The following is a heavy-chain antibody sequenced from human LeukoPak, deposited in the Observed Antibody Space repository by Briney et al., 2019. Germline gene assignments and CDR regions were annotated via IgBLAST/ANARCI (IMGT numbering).Heavy chain of an antibody. CDR1: GGPFSTYS. V-gene: IGHV4-34*01. D-gene: IGHD3-16*01. Sequence: SETLSLTCAVKGGPFSTYSWTWIRQTPGKGLEWIGEITHSGSTSFNPSLKSRVAMSIDSSKYQFSLTLDSVTAADTAVYYCARRTRSGDFRFDYRGQGTLVTVSS. CDR2: ITHSGST. CDR3: ARRTRSGDFRFDY. J-gene: IGHJ4*02.